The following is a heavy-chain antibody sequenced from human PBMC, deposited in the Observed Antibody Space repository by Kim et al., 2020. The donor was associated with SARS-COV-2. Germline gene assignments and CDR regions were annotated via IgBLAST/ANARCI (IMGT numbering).Heavy chain of an antibody. Sequence: SVKVSCKASGGTFSSYAISWVRQAPGQGLEWMGGIIPIFGTANYAQKFQGRVTITADESTSTAYMELSSLRSEDTAVYYCARDHRPGYSGYVVGSGAYENKDYYYYYGMDVWGQGTTVTVSS. CDR3: ARDHRPGYSGYVVGSGAYENKDYYYYYGMDV. CDR2: IIPIFGTA. J-gene: IGHJ6*02. CDR1: GGTFSSYA. D-gene: IGHD5-12*01. V-gene: IGHV1-69*13.